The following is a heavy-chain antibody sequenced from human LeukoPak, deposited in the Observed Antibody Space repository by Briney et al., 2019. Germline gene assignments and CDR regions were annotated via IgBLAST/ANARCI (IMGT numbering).Heavy chain of an antibody. CDR2: ISWNSGSI. Sequence: GGSLRLSCAASGFTFGDYAMHWVRQAPGKGLEWVSGISWNSGSIGYADSVKGRFTISRDNAKNSLYLQMNSLRAEDTALYYCAKGVEVVTGVFDYWGQGTLVTVSS. CDR3: AKGVEVVTGVFDY. J-gene: IGHJ4*02. V-gene: IGHV3-9*01. D-gene: IGHD4-23*01. CDR1: GFTFGDYA.